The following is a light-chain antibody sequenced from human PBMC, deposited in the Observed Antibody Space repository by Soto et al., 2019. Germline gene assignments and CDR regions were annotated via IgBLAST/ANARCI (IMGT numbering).Light chain of an antibody. CDR3: QQYNKWPLT. CDR1: QTVYSN. V-gene: IGKV3-15*01. Sequence: EIVMAQSPATLSVSPGVGATLSCRASQTVYSNLAWYQQKPGQAPRLLIDGASTRATGIPARFSGSGSGTEFTLTIGSLQSEDFAVYYCQQYNKWPLTFGGGTKVEIK. CDR2: GAS. J-gene: IGKJ4*01.